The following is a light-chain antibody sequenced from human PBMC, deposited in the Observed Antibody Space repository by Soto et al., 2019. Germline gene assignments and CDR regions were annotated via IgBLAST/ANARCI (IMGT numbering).Light chain of an antibody. V-gene: IGKV3-20*01. CDR3: QQYNTWPLIT. J-gene: IGKJ5*01. Sequence: ESVLTQSPGTLSLSPGDRATLSCRASQSFSSSYLAWYQQKPGQAPRLLIYGASIRATGIPDRFSGSGSGTDFTLTISRLEPEDFSVYYCQQYNTWPLITFGPGTRLEIK. CDR2: GAS. CDR1: QSFSSSY.